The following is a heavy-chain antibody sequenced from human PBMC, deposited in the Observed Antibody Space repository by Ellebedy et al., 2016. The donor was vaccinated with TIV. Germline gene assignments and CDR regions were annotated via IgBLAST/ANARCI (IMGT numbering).Heavy chain of an antibody. D-gene: IGHD3-10*01. Sequence: GGSLRLSCAASGFTFSGYWMTWVRQAPGKGLEWVATIKQDGSEKSYVDSVKGRFTISRDNAENSLYLQMNSLRVEDTAVYYCTRGVYYNGLGSHSGYWGQGTLVTVSS. V-gene: IGHV3-7*03. CDR1: GFTFSGYW. CDR2: IKQDGSEK. CDR3: TRGVYYNGLGSHSGY. J-gene: IGHJ4*02.